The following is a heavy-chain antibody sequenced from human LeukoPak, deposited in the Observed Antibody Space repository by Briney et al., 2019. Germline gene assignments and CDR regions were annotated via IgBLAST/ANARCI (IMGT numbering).Heavy chain of an antibody. CDR2: IGSYGGST. CDR1: GFTFSGYS. J-gene: IGHJ4*02. V-gene: IGHV3-64D*06. CDR3: VKDPTGRGVV. D-gene: IGHD3-10*01. Sequence: GGSLRLSCSVSGFTFSGYSMHWVRQAPGKGLEYLSSIGSYGGSTYYADSVKGRFTISRDNSKNTLYRQMSSLRGEDTAVYYCVKDPTGRGVVWGQGTLVTVSS.